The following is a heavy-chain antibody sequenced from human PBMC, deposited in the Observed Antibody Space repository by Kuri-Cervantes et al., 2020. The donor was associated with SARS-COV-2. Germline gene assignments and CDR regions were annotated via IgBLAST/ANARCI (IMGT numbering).Heavy chain of an antibody. Sequence: ASVKVSCKASGYTFTSYYMHWVRQAPGQGLEWMGIINPSGGSTSYAQKFQGRVTMTRDTSTSTVYMELSSLRSEDAAVYYCARAFGWADAFDIWGQGTMVTVSS. V-gene: IGHV1-46*01. CDR3: ARAFGWADAFDI. CDR1: GYTFTSYY. CDR2: INPSGGST. D-gene: IGHD3-10*01. J-gene: IGHJ3*02.